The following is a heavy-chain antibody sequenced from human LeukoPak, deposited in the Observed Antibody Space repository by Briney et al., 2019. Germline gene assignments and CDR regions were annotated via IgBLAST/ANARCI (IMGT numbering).Heavy chain of an antibody. J-gene: IGHJ4*02. V-gene: IGHV3-33*01. CDR1: GFTFSSYG. D-gene: IGHD6-13*01. Sequence: GGSLRLSCAASGFTFSSYGMHWVRQAPGKGLEWVAVIWYDGINKYYADSVKGRFTISRDNSKNTLYLQMNSLRAEDTAVYYCARDGGQQGLTRFDYWGQGTLVTVSS. CDR3: ARDGGQQGLTRFDY. CDR2: IWYDGINK.